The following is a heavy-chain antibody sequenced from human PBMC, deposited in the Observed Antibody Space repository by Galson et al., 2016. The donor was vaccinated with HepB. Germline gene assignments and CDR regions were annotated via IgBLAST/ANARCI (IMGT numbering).Heavy chain of an antibody. V-gene: IGHV4-61*01. CDR1: GYFIISGSYS. J-gene: IGHJ3*01. D-gene: IGHD3-22*01. CDR2: VSHSGTT. Sequence: SETLSLTCSVSGYFIISGSYSWSWIRQPPGKGLEWIGYVSHSGTTNYNPSLESRVTISLDTSKNQVSLSLSSVTAADTATFYCARTDRWCCDSGGYGLDAFDVWGRGTVVTVSS. CDR3: ARTDRWCCDSGGYGLDAFDV.